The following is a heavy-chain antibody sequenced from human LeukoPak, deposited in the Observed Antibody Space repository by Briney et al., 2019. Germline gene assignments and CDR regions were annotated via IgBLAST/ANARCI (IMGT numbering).Heavy chain of an antibody. D-gene: IGHD3-10*01. CDR3: ATGSLEPRQTKVITQSVYYYCYYGMDV. Sequence: ASVKVSCKVSGYTLTELSMHWVRQAPGKGLEWMGGFDPEDGETIYAQKFQGRVTMTEDTSTDTAYMELSSLRSEDTAVYYCATGSLEPRQTKVITQSVYYYCYYGMDVWGQGTTVTVSS. CDR1: GYTLTELS. CDR2: FDPEDGET. V-gene: IGHV1-24*01. J-gene: IGHJ6*02.